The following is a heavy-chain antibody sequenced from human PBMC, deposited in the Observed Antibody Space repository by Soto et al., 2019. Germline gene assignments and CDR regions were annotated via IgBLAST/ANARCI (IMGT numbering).Heavy chain of an antibody. CDR2: IYYSGST. J-gene: IGHJ5*02. CDR1: GGSISSGGYY. V-gene: IGHV4-31*03. Sequence: SETLSLTCTVSGGSISSGGYYWSWIRQHPGKGLEWIGYIYYSGSTYYNPSLKSRVTISVDTSKNQFSLKLSSVTAADTAVYYCARDRASSWYGADWFDPWGQGTMVTVSS. D-gene: IGHD6-13*01. CDR3: ARDRASSWYGADWFDP.